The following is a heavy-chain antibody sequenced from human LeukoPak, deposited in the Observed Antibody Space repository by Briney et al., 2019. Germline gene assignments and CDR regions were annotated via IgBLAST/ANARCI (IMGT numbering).Heavy chain of an antibody. D-gene: IGHD3-16*01. J-gene: IGHJ4*02. Sequence: ETLSLTCTVSGGSISSSSYYWGWIRQPPGKGLEWVSSISSSSSYIYYADSVKGRFTISRDNAKNSLYLQMNSLRAEDTAVYYCASTVANTHNWGQGTLVTVSS. CDR2: ISSSSSYI. CDR3: ASTVANTHN. CDR1: GGSISSSS. V-gene: IGHV3-21*01.